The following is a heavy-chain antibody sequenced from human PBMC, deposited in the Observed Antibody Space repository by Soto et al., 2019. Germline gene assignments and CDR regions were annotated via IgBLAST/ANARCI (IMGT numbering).Heavy chain of an antibody. Sequence: QITLKESGPTLVKPTQTLTLTCTFSGFSLSTTGVGVGWIRQPPGQAPEWLALIYWNDDKRYSPSLTSRLTIIKDASKNQVVLIMSNMDPVDTATYYYARRPTAQNYGDYYDYWGQGALVTVSS. D-gene: IGHD4-17*01. CDR1: GFSLSTTGVG. V-gene: IGHV2-5*01. CDR2: IYWNDDK. CDR3: ARRPTAQNYGDYYDY. J-gene: IGHJ4*02.